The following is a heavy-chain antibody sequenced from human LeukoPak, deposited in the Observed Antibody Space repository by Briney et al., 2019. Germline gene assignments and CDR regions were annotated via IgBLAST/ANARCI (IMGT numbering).Heavy chain of an antibody. CDR3: ASSYYYDSSGYFFGHFDY. J-gene: IGHJ4*02. CDR2: IYYSGST. D-gene: IGHD3-22*01. V-gene: IGHV4-39*07. Sequence: PSETLSLTCTVSGGSISSSSYYWGWIRQPPGKGLEWIGSIYYSGSTYYNPSLKSRVTISVDTSKNQFSLKLSSVIAADTAVYYCASSYYYDSSGYFFGHFDYWGQGTLVTVSS. CDR1: GGSISSSSYY.